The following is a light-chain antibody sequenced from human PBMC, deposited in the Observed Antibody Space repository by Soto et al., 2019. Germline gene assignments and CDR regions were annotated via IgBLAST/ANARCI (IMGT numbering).Light chain of an antibody. Sequence: VVMTQSPLSLPVTLGQPASISCRSSQSLVYRDGNTYLTWFQQRPGQSPRRLIYQVSTRDSGVPDRFSGSGSGTDFTLKISRVEAEDVGVYYCMQASRWPWTFGQGSKVEIK. CDR2: QVS. CDR3: MQASRWPWT. CDR1: QSLVYRDGNTY. V-gene: IGKV2-30*01. J-gene: IGKJ1*01.